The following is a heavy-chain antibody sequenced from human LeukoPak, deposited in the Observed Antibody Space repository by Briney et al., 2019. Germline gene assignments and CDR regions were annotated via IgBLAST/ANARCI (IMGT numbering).Heavy chain of an antibody. D-gene: IGHD2-2*01. CDR3: ARLPAPGCSSTSCYAHDAFDI. CDR2: IYNGGST. J-gene: IGHJ3*02. CDR1: GGSISNND. V-gene: IGHV4-59*08. Sequence: SETLSLTCTVSGGSISNNDWSWIRQPPGKGLEWIGYIYNGGSTNYNPSLKSRVTISVDTSKNQFSLNLSSVTAADTAVYYCARLPAPGCSSTSCYAHDAFDIWGQGTMVTVSS.